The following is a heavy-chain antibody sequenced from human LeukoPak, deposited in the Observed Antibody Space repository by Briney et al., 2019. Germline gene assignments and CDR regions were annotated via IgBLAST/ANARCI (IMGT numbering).Heavy chain of an antibody. D-gene: IGHD2-2*01. CDR3: ARDPPDIVVVPAFMDV. CDR1: GFTFSSYS. J-gene: IGHJ6*03. Sequence: GGSLRLSCAASGFTFSSYSMNWVRQAPGKGLEWVSSISSSSSYIYYADSVKGRFTISRDNAKNSLYLQMNSLRAEDTAVYYCARDPPDIVVVPAFMDVWGKGTTVTVSS. V-gene: IGHV3-21*01. CDR2: ISSSSSYI.